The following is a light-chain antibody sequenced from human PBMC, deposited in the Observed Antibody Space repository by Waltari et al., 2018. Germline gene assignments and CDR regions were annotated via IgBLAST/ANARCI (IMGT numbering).Light chain of an antibody. CDR1: QGVLKTSFNKNY. CDR2: WAF. J-gene: IGKJ2*01. CDR3: QQHHSVPYT. Sequence: DIVLTQSTDSLAVSLGERVPISCRSSQGVLKTSFNKNYLVWYQQRAGQPPKLLISWAFTRESGVPDRFSGSGSGTDFTLTISSLQAEDVAVYYCQQHHSVPYTFGQGTKVEIK. V-gene: IGKV4-1*01.